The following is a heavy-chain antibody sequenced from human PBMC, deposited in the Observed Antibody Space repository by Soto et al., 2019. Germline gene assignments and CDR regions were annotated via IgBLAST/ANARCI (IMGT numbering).Heavy chain of an antibody. CDR1: GYTFTSYG. Sequence: GASVKVSCKASGYTFTSYGISWVRQATGQGLEWMGWISAYNGNTNYAQKLQGRVTMTTDTSTSTAYMELRSLRSDDTAVYYCARDHWTYYDFWSGFSRFDYWGQGTLVTVSS. V-gene: IGHV1-18*01. CDR2: ISAYNGNT. CDR3: ARDHWTYYDFWSGFSRFDY. D-gene: IGHD3-3*01. J-gene: IGHJ4*02.